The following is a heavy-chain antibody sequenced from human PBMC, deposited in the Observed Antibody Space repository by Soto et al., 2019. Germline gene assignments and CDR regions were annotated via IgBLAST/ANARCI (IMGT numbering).Heavy chain of an antibody. CDR1: GFTFTRYS. V-gene: IGHV3-21*06. CDR2: ISSTTNYI. Sequence: EVQLVESGGGLVKPGGSLRLSCAASGFTFTRYSMNWVRQAPGKGLEWVSSISSTTNYIYYGDSMKGRFTISRDNAKHSLYLEMNRLRAEHTAVYYCARESEDLTSIFDYWGQGTLVTVSS. CDR3: ARESEDLTSIFDY. J-gene: IGHJ4*02.